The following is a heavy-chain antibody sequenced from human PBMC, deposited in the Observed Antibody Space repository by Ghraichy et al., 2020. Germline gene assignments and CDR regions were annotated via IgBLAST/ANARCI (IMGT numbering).Heavy chain of an antibody. J-gene: IGHJ5*02. CDR3: ARGINYFDP. V-gene: IGHV1-18*01. CDR2: ITTSKGNT. Sequence: VKVSCKTSGYSFTNYGITWVRQAPGQGLEWMGWITTSKGNTHSAQKLQGRVTMSADTSTGTVYMELKSLTYDDTAVYYCARGINYFDPWGQGTLVTVS. CDR1: GYSFTNYG. D-gene: IGHD5-24*01.